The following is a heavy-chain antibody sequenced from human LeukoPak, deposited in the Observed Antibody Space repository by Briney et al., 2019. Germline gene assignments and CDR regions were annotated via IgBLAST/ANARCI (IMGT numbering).Heavy chain of an antibody. V-gene: IGHV3-21*04. J-gene: IGHJ6*03. Sequence: PGGSLRLSCAASGFTFSTYSMSWVRQAPGKGLEWVSSISSSSSYTYYADSVKGRFTISRDNSKNTLYLQMNNLRAEDTALYYWTRCISGWDYYYMDVWGKGTTVTVSS. CDR3: TRCISGWDYYYMDV. CDR2: ISSSSSYT. D-gene: IGHD1-14*01. CDR1: GFTFSTYS.